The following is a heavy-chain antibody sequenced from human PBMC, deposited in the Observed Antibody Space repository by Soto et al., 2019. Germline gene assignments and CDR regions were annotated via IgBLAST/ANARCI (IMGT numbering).Heavy chain of an antibody. D-gene: IGHD3-22*01. CDR1: GGSISSGDYY. Sequence: QVQLQESGPGLVKPSQTLSLTCTVSGGSISSGDYYWSWIRQPPGKGLEWIGYIYYSGSTYYNPSLKSRVTISVDTSKNQCSLKLSSVTAADTAVYYCARGTGEYYYEGEYWGQGTLVTVSS. CDR3: ARGTGEYYYEGEY. V-gene: IGHV4-30-4*01. CDR2: IYYSGST. J-gene: IGHJ4*02.